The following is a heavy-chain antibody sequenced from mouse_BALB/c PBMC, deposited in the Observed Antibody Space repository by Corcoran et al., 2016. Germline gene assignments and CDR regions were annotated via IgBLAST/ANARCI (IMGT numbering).Heavy chain of an antibody. D-gene: IGHD1-2*01. CDR1: GFSLSTSGMG. J-gene: IGHJ3*01. V-gene: IGHV8-12*01. CDR2: IYWDDDK. Sequence: QVTLKESGPGILQPSQTLSLTCSFSGFSLSTSGMGVSWIRQPSGKGLEWLAHIYWDDDKRYNPSLKSRLTISKDTSRNQVFLKITSVDTADTATYYCARRRTWTAWFAYWGQGTLVTVSA. CDR3: ARRRTWTAWFAY.